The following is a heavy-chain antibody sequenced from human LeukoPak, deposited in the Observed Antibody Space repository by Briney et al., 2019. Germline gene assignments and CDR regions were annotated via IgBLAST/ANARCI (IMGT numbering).Heavy chain of an antibody. CDR3: ARDIHCSSTSCYGAFDI. CDR2: ISYDGSNK. D-gene: IGHD2-2*01. V-gene: IGHV3-30*04. CDR1: GFTFSSYA. J-gene: IGHJ3*02. Sequence: PGRSLRLSCAASGFTFSSYAMHWVRQAPGKGLEWVAVISYDGSNKYYADSVKGRFTISRDNSKNTLYLQMNSLRAEDTAVYCCARDIHCSSTSCYGAFDIWGQGTMVTVSS.